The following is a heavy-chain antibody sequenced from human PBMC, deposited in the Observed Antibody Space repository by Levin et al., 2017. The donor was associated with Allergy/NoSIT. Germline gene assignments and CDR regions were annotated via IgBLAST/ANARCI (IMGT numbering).Heavy chain of an antibody. CDR1: GYTFTSYY. J-gene: IGHJ6*02. Sequence: GGSLRLSCKASGYTFTSYYMHWVRQAPGQGLEWMGIINPSGGSTSYAQKFQGRVTMTRDTSTSTVYMELSSLRSEDTAVYYCARDPGSTSYYGMDVWGQGTTVTVSS. V-gene: IGHV1-46*01. CDR3: ARDPGSTSYYGMDV. CDR2: INPSGGST. D-gene: IGHD2-2*01.